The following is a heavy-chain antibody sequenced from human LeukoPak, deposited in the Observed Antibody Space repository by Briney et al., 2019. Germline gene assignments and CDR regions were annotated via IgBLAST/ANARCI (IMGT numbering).Heavy chain of an antibody. D-gene: IGHD2-15*01. CDR1: GGSFSGYY. CDR3: ARGGLLGVVVAATNPGIDY. CDR2: INHSGST. Sequence: SETLSPTCAVYGGSFSGYYWSWIRQPPGKGLEWIGEINHSGSTNYNPSLKSRVTISVDTSKNQFSLKLSSVTAADTAVYYCARGGLLGVVVAATNPGIDYWGQGTLVTVSS. J-gene: IGHJ4*02. V-gene: IGHV4-34*01.